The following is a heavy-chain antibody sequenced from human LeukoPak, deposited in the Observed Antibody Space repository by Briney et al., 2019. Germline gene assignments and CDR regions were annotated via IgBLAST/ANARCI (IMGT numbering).Heavy chain of an antibody. V-gene: IGHV1-69*06. D-gene: IGHD2-2*01. CDR1: GGTFSSYA. J-gene: IGHJ5*02. Sequence: SVKVSCKDSGGTFSSYAIRWVRQAPGQGLEWMGGSIPIFGTANYAQKFQGRVTITADKSTSTAYMELSSLRSEDTAVYYCARGRAGYCSSTSCQGFDPWGQGTLVTVSS. CDR3: ARGRAGYCSSTSCQGFDP. CDR2: SIPIFGTA.